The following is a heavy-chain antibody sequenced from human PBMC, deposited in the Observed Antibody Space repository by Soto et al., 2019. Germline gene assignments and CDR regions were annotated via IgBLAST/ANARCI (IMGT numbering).Heavy chain of an antibody. CDR1: GFTFSSYA. Sequence: EVQLLESGGGLVQPGGSLRLSCAASGFTFSSYAVSWVRQAPGKGLEWVSAISGSGVSTYYADSVKGRFTISRDNSXHTLYLQMNSLRAEDTAVYYCAKEKAYSSGWDGMDVWGQGTTVTVSS. CDR2: ISGSGVST. D-gene: IGHD6-19*01. V-gene: IGHV3-23*01. J-gene: IGHJ6*02. CDR3: AKEKAYSSGWDGMDV.